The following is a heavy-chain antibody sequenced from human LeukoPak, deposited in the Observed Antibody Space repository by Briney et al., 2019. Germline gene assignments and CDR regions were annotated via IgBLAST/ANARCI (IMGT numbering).Heavy chain of an antibody. CDR1: GFTFGDYA. Sequence: GGSLRLSCTASGFTFGDYAMSWVRQAPGKGLEWVGRIKSKTDGGTTDYAAPVKGRFTISRDDSKNTLYLQMNSLKTEDTAVYYCTTAVSGYYNVDYWGQGTLVTVSS. V-gene: IGHV3-15*01. CDR3: TTAVSGYYNVDY. J-gene: IGHJ4*02. CDR2: IKSKTDGGTT. D-gene: IGHD3-9*01.